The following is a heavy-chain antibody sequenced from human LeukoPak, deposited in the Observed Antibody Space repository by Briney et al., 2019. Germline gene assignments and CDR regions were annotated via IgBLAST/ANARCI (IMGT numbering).Heavy chain of an antibody. CDR3: AREGYYDSSGYRDAFDI. Sequence: ASVKVSCKASGYTFTSYYMHRVRQAPGQGLEWMGIINPSGGSTSYAQKFQGRVTMTRDMSTSTVYMELSSLRSEDTAVYYCAREGYYDSSGYRDAFDIWGQGTMVTVSS. CDR2: INPSGGST. J-gene: IGHJ3*02. V-gene: IGHV1-46*01. D-gene: IGHD3-22*01. CDR1: GYTFTSYY.